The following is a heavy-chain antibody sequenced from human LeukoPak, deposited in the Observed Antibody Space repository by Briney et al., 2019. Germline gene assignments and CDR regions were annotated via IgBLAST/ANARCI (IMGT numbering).Heavy chain of an antibody. Sequence: ASVKVSCKASGYTFTGFYIHWVRQAPGQGFEWMGWINPDSGDTNYAQRFQGRVTLTRDMSISTAYMELSSLRSDDTAVFYCARGDYYGSGSYYKVGNWFDPWGQGTLVTVSS. V-gene: IGHV1-2*02. CDR3: ARGDYYGSGSYYKVGNWFDP. CDR2: INPDSGDT. D-gene: IGHD3-10*01. CDR1: GYTFTGFY. J-gene: IGHJ5*02.